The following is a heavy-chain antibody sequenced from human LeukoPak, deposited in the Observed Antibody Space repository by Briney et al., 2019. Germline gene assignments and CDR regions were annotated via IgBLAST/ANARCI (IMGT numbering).Heavy chain of an antibody. J-gene: IGHJ3*02. V-gene: IGHV4-31*03. CDR2: IYYSGST. Sequence: SETLSLTCTVSGGSVSSGSYYWSWTRQHPGKGLEWIGYIYYSGSTYYNPSLKSRVTISVDTSKNQFSLKLSSVTAADTAVYYCARGSLVVISTDAFDIWGQGTMVTVSS. CDR3: ARGSLVVISTDAFDI. D-gene: IGHD3-22*01. CDR1: GGSVSSGSYY.